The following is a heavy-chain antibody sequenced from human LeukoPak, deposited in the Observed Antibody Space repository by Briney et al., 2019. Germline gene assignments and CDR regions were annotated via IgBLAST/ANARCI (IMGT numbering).Heavy chain of an antibody. Sequence: ASVKVSCKASGYTFTSYGISWVRQAPGQGLEWMGWISAYNGNTNYAQKLQGRVTMTTDTSTSTAYMELRSLRSDDTAVYYCARDSPRVGIAVAGTGGYWGHGTLVTVSS. CDR3: ARDSPRVGIAVAGTGGY. J-gene: IGHJ4*01. CDR1: GYTFTSYG. V-gene: IGHV1-18*01. CDR2: ISAYNGNT. D-gene: IGHD6-19*01.